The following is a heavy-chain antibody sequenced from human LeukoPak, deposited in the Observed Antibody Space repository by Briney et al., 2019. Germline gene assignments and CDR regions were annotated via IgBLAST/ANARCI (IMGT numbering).Heavy chain of an antibody. CDR2: IYYSGST. V-gene: IGHV4-59*08. Sequence: SETLSLTCTVSGGSISSCYWSWIRQPPGKGLEWIGYIYYSGSTNYNPSLKSRVTISVDTSKNQFSLKLSSVTAADTAVYYCARHYDILTGYSLFGYWGQGTLVTVSS. D-gene: IGHD3-9*01. CDR1: GGSISSCY. CDR3: ARHYDILTGYSLFGY. J-gene: IGHJ4*02.